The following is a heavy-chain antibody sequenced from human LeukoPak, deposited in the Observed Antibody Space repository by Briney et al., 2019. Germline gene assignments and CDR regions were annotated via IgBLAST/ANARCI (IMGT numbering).Heavy chain of an antibody. V-gene: IGHV3-23*01. Sequence: GGSLRLSCAASGFTFSSYAITWVRQAPGMGLEWVSTISGSGSSTYYSDSVKGRFTISRDNSKNTLYLQMGSLRAEDTAVYYCARFSGRNWGQGTLVTVSS. D-gene: IGHD2-15*01. J-gene: IGHJ4*02. CDR2: ISGSGSST. CDR3: ARFSGRN. CDR1: GFTFSSYA.